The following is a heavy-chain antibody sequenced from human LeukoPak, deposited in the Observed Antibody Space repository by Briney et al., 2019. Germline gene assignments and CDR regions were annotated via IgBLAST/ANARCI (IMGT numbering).Heavy chain of an antibody. CDR1: GFRFSDFT. D-gene: IGHD2-15*01. V-gene: IGHV3-21*01. Sequence: GGSLRLSCAASGFRFSDFTMNWVRQAPGKGLEWVSSISSSSSYIYYADSVKGRFTISRDNAKNSLYLQMNSLRAEDTAVYYCARDRPSGVVVVAATPGPDDAFDIWGQGTMVTVSS. CDR2: ISSSSSYI. CDR3: ARDRPSGVVVVAATPGPDDAFDI. J-gene: IGHJ3*02.